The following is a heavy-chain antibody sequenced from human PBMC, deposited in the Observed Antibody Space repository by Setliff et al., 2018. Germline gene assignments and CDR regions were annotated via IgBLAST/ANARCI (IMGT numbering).Heavy chain of an antibody. D-gene: IGHD5-12*01. CDR2: INHSGST. CDR1: GGSFSDSY. J-gene: IGHJ3*01. V-gene: IGHV4-34*01. CDR3: ARGGHSGPDAFDS. Sequence: SETLSLTCAVYGGSFSDSYWSWIRQSPGKGLEWIGEINHSGSTNYNPSLKTRVTISVDTSKNQFSLKLSSLTAADMAKYYCARGGHSGPDAFDSWGRGTRVTVSS.